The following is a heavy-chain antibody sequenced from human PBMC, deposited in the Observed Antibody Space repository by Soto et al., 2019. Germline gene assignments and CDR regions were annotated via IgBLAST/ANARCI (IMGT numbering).Heavy chain of an antibody. D-gene: IGHD5-18*01. CDR3: ARGRVDTPYYYYGMDV. V-gene: IGHV1-69*12. Sequence: QVQLVQSGAEVKKPGSSVKVSCKASGGTFSSYAISWVRQAPGQGLEWMGGIIPIFGTAHYAQKFQGRVTITADESTITAYMELSSLRSEDTAVYYCARGRVDTPYYYYGMDVWGQGTTVTVSS. CDR1: GGTFSSYA. CDR2: IIPIFGTA. J-gene: IGHJ6*02.